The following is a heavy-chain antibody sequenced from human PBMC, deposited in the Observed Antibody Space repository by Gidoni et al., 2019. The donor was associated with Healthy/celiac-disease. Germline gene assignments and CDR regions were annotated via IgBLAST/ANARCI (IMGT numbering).Heavy chain of an antibody. Sequence: VQLQQCGAGLLKPSETLSFPCAVYGGSFSGYYWSWIRQPPGKGLEWIGEIDHSGSTNYNPSLKSRVTISVDTSKNQFSLELSYVTAADTAVYYCARMTTVTLNWFDPWGQGTLVTVSS. J-gene: IGHJ5*02. CDR3: ARMTTVTLNWFDP. D-gene: IGHD4-17*01. V-gene: IGHV4-34*01. CDR1: GGSFSGYY. CDR2: IDHSGST.